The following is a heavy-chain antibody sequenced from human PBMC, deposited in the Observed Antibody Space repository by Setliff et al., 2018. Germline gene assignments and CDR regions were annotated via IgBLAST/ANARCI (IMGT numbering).Heavy chain of an antibody. V-gene: IGHV1-2*02. CDR2: INPNSADT. CDR1: GYTFTAYS. CDR3: VVVGATRENHYYFTDV. D-gene: IGHD1-26*01. J-gene: IGHJ6*03. Sequence: ASVKVSCKASGYTFTAYSLHWVRQAPGQGLEWMGWINPNSADTNYAQRFQGRFTMTRDMSISTAYMELSSLKSDDTAVYYRVVVGATRENHYYFTDVWGKGTTVTVSS.